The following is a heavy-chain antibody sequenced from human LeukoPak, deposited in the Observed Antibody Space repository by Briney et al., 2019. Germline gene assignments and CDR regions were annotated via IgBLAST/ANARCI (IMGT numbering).Heavy chain of an antibody. V-gene: IGHV3-23*01. CDR2: IIDSGEST. D-gene: IGHD3-16*01. CDR1: GFTFSDYA. CDR3: AKLGGQELHNYYVAV. J-gene: IGHJ6*03. Sequence: GALRLSCTASGFTFSDYAMSWVRQAPGKGLEWVSGIIDSGESTYYANFAKGRFTISRDNSNNTLYLQMNSLRAEDTAVYYCAKLGGQELHNYYVAVCGKGTTVAVSS.